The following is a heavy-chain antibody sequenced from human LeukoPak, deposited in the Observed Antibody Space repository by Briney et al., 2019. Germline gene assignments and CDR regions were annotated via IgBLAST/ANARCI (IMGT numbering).Heavy chain of an antibody. CDR2: MNPNSGNT. V-gene: IGHV1-8*03. Sequence: ASVKVSCKASGYTFTSYDINWVRQAPGQGLEWMGWMNPNSGNTGYAQKFQGRVTITRNTSISTAYMELSSLRSEDTAVYYCARALNRGSARLRYYYMDVWGKGTTVTVSS. CDR3: ARALNRGSARLRYYYMDV. CDR1: GYTFTSYD. J-gene: IGHJ6*03. D-gene: IGHD6-6*01.